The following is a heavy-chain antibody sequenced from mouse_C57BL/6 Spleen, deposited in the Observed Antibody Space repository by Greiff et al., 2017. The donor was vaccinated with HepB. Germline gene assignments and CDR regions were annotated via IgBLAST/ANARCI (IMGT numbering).Heavy chain of an antibody. CDR3: ARLLYGNYEDYAMDY. V-gene: IGHV5-6*01. D-gene: IGHD2-1*01. J-gene: IGHJ4*01. CDR1: GFTFSSYG. CDR2: ISSGGSYT. Sequence: EVQLVESGGDLVKPGGSLKLSCAASGFTFSSYGMSWVRQTPDKRLEWVATISSGGSYTYYPDSVKGRFTISRDNAKNTLYLQMSSLKSEDTAMYYWARLLYGNYEDYAMDYWGQGTSVTVSS.